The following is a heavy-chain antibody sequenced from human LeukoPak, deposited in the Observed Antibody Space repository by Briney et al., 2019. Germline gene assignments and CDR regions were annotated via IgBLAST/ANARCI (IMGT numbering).Heavy chain of an antibody. CDR3: ATYRQVMLPFEA. Sequence: GGSLRLSCAASGFTFGIYAMNWVRQAPGKGLEWVSSTFQGGGEIHYADSVRGRFTISRDNSRSTLFLQMNSLRGEDTAIYYCATYRQVMLPFEAWGQGTLVTVSS. D-gene: IGHD5-18*01. J-gene: IGHJ5*02. V-gene: IGHV3-21*06. CDR1: GFTFGIYA. CDR2: TFQGGGEI.